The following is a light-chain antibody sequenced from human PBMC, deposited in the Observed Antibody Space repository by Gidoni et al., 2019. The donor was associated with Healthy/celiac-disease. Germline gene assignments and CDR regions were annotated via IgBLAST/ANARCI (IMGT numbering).Light chain of an antibody. CDR3: NSRDSSGNHLL. J-gene: IGLJ2*01. V-gene: IGLV3-19*01. CDR1: SLRSYY. Sequence: SSELTQDPAVSVALGQTVRITCQGDSLRSYYASWYQQKPGQAPVLVIYGKNNRPSGIPDRFSGSSSGNTASLTITGAQAEDEAVYYCNSRDSSGNHLLFGGGTKLTVL. CDR2: GKN.